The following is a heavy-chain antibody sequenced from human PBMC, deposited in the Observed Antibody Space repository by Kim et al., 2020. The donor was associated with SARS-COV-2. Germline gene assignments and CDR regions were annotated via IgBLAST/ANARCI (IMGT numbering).Heavy chain of an antibody. D-gene: IGHD4-17*01. CDR2: MNPNSGNT. CDR3: ARGGGANDWFDP. V-gene: IGHV1-8*01. J-gene: IGHJ5*02. Sequence: ASVKVSCKTSGYTFTSYDINWVRQATGQGLEWMGWMNPNSGNTGYAQKFQGRVTMTRNTSISTAYMELSSLRSEDTAVYYCARGGGANDWFDPWGQGTLVTVSS. CDR1: GYTFTSYD.